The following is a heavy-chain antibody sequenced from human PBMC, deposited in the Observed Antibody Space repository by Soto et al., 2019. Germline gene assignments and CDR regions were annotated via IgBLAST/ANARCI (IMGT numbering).Heavy chain of an antibody. Sequence: QLQLQESGPGLVKPSETLSLTCTVSGVSISSSSYYWGWFRQPPGKGLEWIGTIYYGGSSYSNPSLKSRVTSSLDTSKNQFSLTLTSVTDADTDVYYCARHGSYWGQGTLFPVSS. J-gene: IGHJ4*02. V-gene: IGHV4-39*01. CDR3: ARHGSY. CDR2: IYYGGSS. CDR1: GVSISSSSYY.